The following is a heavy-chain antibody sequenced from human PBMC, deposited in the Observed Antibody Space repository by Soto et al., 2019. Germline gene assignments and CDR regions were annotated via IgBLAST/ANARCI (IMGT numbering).Heavy chain of an antibody. D-gene: IGHD6-13*01. CDR1: GFTFSSYE. CDR3: ERHFPTRQYPRTWYPSFDY. V-gene: IGHV3-48*03. CDR2: ISSSGSTI. J-gene: IGHJ4*02. Sequence: GGSLRLSCAASGFTFSSYEMNWVRQAPGKGLEWVSYISSSGSTIYYADSVKGRFTISRDNAKNSLYLQMNSLRAEDTAVYYCERHFPTRQYPRTWYPSFDYWGQGTLITVSS.